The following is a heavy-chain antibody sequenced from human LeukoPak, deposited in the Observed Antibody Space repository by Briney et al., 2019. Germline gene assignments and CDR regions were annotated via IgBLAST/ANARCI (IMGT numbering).Heavy chain of an antibody. CDR3: ARYDVWGTYRAFDY. CDR2: IYHSGTT. V-gene: IGHV4-4*02. J-gene: IGHJ4*02. CDR1: GGSIRSSNW. D-gene: IGHD3-16*02. Sequence: SETLSLTCTVSGGSIRSSNWWSWVRQSPGKGLEWIGEIYHSGTTNYNPSLKSRVTISVDTSKNQFSLKLSSVTAADTAMYYCARYDVWGTYRAFDYWGQGTLVTVSS.